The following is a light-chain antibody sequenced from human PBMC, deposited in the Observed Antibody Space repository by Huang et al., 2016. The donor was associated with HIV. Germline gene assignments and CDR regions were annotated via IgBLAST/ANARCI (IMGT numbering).Light chain of an antibody. CDR1: QSVGTN. V-gene: IGKV3-15*01. J-gene: IGKJ3*01. Sequence: EMVMTQSPATLSVSPGERATLSCRASQSVGTNLAWYQQKPGQAPRLLIYGASTRATGIPVRFSGGGSGTEFTLTISGLQSEDFAVYYCQQYNNWRTFGPGTKVDIK. CDR3: QQYNNWRT. CDR2: GAS.